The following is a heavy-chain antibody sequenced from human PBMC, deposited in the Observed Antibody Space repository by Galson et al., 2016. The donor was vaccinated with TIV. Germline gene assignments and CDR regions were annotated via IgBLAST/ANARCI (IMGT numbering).Heavy chain of an antibody. V-gene: IGHV3-9*01. CDR3: AKGQLRAARRFYYMDV. CDR2: ISWNSGSI. CDR1: GFTFDDYA. J-gene: IGHJ6*03. D-gene: IGHD1-14*01. Sequence: SLRLSCAAPGFTFDDYAMHWVRQVPGRGLEWVSVISWNSGSIVYADSVKGRFFISRDNAKKSLYLQMNSLRAEDTALYYCAKGQLRAARRFYYMDVWGKGTTVTVSS.